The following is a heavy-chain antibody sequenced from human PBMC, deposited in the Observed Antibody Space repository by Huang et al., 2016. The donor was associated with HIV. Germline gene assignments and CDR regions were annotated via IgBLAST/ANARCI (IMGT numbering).Heavy chain of an antibody. Sequence: EVQLVETGGGLIQPGRSLRLSCAASGFTVTSTHMSWVRQAPGRGREWVSVIYSDGSAYYAEPVKGRFTVSRDSSKNRLYLQMNSLRAEDAAVYYCASGHYDASGHFDYWGQGTLVTVSS. D-gene: IGHD3-22*01. CDR3: ASGHYDASGHFDY. CDR1: GFTVTSTH. V-gene: IGHV3-53*02. J-gene: IGHJ4*02. CDR2: IYSDGSA.